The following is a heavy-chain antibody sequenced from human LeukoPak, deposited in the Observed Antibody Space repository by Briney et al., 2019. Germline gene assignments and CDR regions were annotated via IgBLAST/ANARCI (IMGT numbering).Heavy chain of an antibody. J-gene: IGHJ4*02. D-gene: IGHD3-10*01. CDR1: GFTFSNAW. V-gene: IGHV3-15*01. CDR2: VKSKADGGTT. CDR3: TTTPGRDY. Sequence: SRGSLRLSCAASGFTFSNAWMSWVRQAPGKVLEWVGRVKSKADGGTTDYAAPVKGRFTISRDDSQNTLYLQMDSLKTEDTAVYYCTTTPGRDYWGQGTLVTVSS.